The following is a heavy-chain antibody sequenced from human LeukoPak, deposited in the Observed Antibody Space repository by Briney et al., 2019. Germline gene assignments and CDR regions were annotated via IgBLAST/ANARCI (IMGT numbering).Heavy chain of an antibody. CDR3: ARDRLLLLWFGELNRHAFDI. CDR1: GYTFTSYG. CDR2: ISAYNGNT. V-gene: IGHV1-18*01. D-gene: IGHD3-10*01. Sequence: ASVKVSCKASGYTFTSYGISWGRQAPGQGLEWMGGISAYNGNTNYAQKLQGRVTMTTDTSTSTAYMELRSLRSDDTAVYYCARDRLLLLWFGELNRHAFDIWGQGTMVTVSS. J-gene: IGHJ3*02.